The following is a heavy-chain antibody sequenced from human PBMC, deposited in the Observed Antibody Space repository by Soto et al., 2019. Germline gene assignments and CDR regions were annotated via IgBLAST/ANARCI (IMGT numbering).Heavy chain of an antibody. CDR2: IKSKTDGGTT. D-gene: IGHD2-8*01. Sequence: GGSLRLSCAASGFTFSNAWMSWVRQAPGKGLEWVGRIKSKTDGGTTDYAAPVKGRFTISRDDSKNTLYLQMNSLKTEDTAVYYCTTLLGYCTNGVCNDYWGQGTLVTVSS. J-gene: IGHJ4*02. V-gene: IGHV3-15*01. CDR1: GFTFSNAW. CDR3: TTLLGYCTNGVCNDY.